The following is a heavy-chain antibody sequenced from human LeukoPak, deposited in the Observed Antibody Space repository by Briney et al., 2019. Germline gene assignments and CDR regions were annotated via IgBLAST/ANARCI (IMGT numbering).Heavy chain of an antibody. J-gene: IGHJ3*02. CDR1: GYTFTSYG. D-gene: IGHD3-22*01. V-gene: IGHV1-18*01. Sequence: GASVKVSCKASGYTFTSYGISWVRQAPGQRLEWMGWISAYNGNTNYAQKLQGRVTMTTDTSTSTAYMELRSLRSDDTAVYYCYYYDSSGYSDAFDIWGQGTMVTVSS. CDR2: ISAYNGNT. CDR3: YYYDSSGYSDAFDI.